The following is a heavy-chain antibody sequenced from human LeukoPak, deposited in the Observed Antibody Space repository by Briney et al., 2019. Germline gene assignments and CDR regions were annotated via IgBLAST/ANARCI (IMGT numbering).Heavy chain of an antibody. V-gene: IGHV3-7*01. CDR2: IKQDGSEK. D-gene: IGHD6-6*01. CDR1: GFTFSSYW. Sequence: GGSLRLSCAASGFTFSSYWMSWVRQAPGKGLEWVANIKQDGSEKYYVDSVKGRFTISRDNAKNSLYLQMNSLRAEDTAVYYCARVSIVSYSSSSYYYYYMDVWGKGTTVTVSS. J-gene: IGHJ6*03. CDR3: ARVSIVSYSSSSYYYYYMDV.